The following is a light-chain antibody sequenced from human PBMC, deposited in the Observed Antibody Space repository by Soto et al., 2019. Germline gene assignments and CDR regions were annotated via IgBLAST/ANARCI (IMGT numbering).Light chain of an antibody. CDR2: DAS. J-gene: IGKJ1*01. Sequence: AIQLTQSPSSQSASVGDRVTITCRASQDISSALAWYQQKPGQAPKLLMYDASSLESGVSSRFSGSGSGTDFTFTISSLQPEDFATYYCQQFNGYPRTFGQGTKVEIK. CDR1: QDISSA. CDR3: QQFNGYPRT. V-gene: IGKV1-13*02.